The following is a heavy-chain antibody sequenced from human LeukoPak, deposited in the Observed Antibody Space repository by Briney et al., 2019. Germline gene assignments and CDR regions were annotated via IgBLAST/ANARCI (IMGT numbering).Heavy chain of an antibody. Sequence: KPSETLSLTCAVYGGSFSGYYWSWIRQPPGKGLEWIGEINHSGSTNYNPSLKSRVTISVDTSKNQFSLKLSSVTAADTAVYYCARGGPAADNWFDPWGQGTLVTVSS. J-gene: IGHJ5*02. V-gene: IGHV4-34*01. CDR3: ARGGPAADNWFDP. CDR2: INHSGST. D-gene: IGHD2-2*01. CDR1: GGSFSGYY.